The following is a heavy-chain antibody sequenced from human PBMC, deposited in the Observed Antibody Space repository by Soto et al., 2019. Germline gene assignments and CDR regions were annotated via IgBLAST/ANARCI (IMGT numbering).Heavy chain of an antibody. J-gene: IGHJ4*02. CDR1: GFAFSSYA. CDR2: MSGSGGST. D-gene: IGHD6-19*01. Sequence: PGGSLRLSGAGAGFAFSSYAMSWVLQAPGKGLEWVSAMSGSGGSTYYADSVKGRFTISRDNSKNPMHLQMNSLRAEDTAVYYCATDSSGWYRDIDYWGQGTLVPVYS. V-gene: IGHV3-23*01. CDR3: ATDSSGWYRDIDY.